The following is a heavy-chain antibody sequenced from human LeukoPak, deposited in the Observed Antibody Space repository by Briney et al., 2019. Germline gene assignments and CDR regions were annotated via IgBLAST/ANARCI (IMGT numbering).Heavy chain of an antibody. CDR1: GGSISSYY. CDR2: IYYSGST. Sequence: ASETLSLTCTVSGGSISSYYWSWIRQPPGKGLEWIGYIYYSGSTNYNPSLKSRVTMSVDTSKNQFSLKLSSVTAADTAVYYCARGGRSGSYYSGPSTFLDYWGQGTLVTVSS. V-gene: IGHV4-59*12. D-gene: IGHD1-26*01. J-gene: IGHJ4*02. CDR3: ARGGRSGSYYSGPSTFLDY.